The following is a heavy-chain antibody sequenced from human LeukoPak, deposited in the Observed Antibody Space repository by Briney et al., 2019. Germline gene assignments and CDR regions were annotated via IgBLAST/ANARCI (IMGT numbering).Heavy chain of an antibody. Sequence: GGSLRLSGAASGFTFSNYALSWVRQAPGEGLEWVSAISASGTSTYYADSVKGRFTISKDNSKNTLYLQMNSLRADDTAVYYCAKDRTVFRGITYYFDYWGQGTLVTVSS. CDR1: GFTFSNYA. J-gene: IGHJ4*02. D-gene: IGHD3-10*01. V-gene: IGHV3-23*01. CDR3: AKDRTVFRGITYYFDY. CDR2: ISASGTST.